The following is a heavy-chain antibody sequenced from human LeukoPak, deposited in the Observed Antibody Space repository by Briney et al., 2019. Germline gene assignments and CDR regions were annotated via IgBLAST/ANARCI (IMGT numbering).Heavy chain of an antibody. Sequence: GGSLRLSCAASGFTFSSYAMSWVRQAPGKGLEWVSVISGGGHNTYYADSVKGRFTISRDNSKNTLYLQVNSLRAEDTAVYYCAKDRSSWYYPFDHWGQGTLVTVSS. V-gene: IGHV3-23*01. J-gene: IGHJ4*02. CDR3: AKDRSSWYYPFDH. CDR2: ISGGGHNT. D-gene: IGHD6-13*01. CDR1: GFTFSSYA.